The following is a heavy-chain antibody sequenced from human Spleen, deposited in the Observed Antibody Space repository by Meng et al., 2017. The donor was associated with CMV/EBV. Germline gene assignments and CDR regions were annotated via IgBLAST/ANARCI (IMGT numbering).Heavy chain of an antibody. CDR2: INPNSGST. CDR1: GYTFTGYY. CDR3: ARDEEYSSSWYWFDP. V-gene: IGHV1-2*02. J-gene: IGHJ5*02. Sequence: SGYTFTGYYMHWVRHAPGQGLEWMGWINPNSGSTNYAQKFQGRVTMTRDTSISTAYMELSRLRSDDTAVYYCARDEEYSSSWYWFDPWGQGTLVTVSS. D-gene: IGHD6-13*01.